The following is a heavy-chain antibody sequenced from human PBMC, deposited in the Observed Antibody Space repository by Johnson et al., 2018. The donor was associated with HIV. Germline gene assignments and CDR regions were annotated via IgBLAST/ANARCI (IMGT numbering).Heavy chain of an antibody. CDR1: GFTFSSYD. V-gene: IGHV3-13*01. Sequence: VQLVESGGGVVQPGRSLRLSCAASGFTFSSYDMHWVRQATGKGLEWVSAIGTAGDTYYPGSVKGRFTISRDNSKNTVYLQMNSLRAEDTAVYYCARDGGYCDRSGPFPRGAVSFEFGGQGTMVTVSS. D-gene: IGHD2/OR15-2a*01. CDR2: IGTAGDT. CDR3: ARDGGYCDRSGPFPRGAVSFEF. J-gene: IGHJ3*01.